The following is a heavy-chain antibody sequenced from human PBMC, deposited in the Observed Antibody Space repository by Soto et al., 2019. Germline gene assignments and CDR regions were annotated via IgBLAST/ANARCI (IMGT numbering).Heavy chain of an antibody. V-gene: IGHV1-18*01. CDR3: AREEGLWGSLGVTNWFDP. CDR2: ISAYNGNT. J-gene: IGHJ5*02. D-gene: IGHD3-16*01. Sequence: ASVKVSCKASGYTFTSYGISWVRQAPGQGLEWMGWISAYNGNTNYAQKLQGRVTMTTDTSTSTAYMELRSLRSDDTAVYYCAREEGLWGSLGVTNWFDPWGQGTLVTVSS. CDR1: GYTFTSYG.